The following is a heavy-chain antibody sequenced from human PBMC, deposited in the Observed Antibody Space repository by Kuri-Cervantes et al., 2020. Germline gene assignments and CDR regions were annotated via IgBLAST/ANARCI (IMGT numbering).Heavy chain of an antibody. D-gene: IGHD1/OR15-1a*01. CDR3: ARDQRSGTGAYAYYGMDV. Sequence: GESLKISCAASGFTFSGYSMNCVRQAPGKGLEWVSSISSSSSYIYYADSVKGLFTISRDNAKNSLYLKTNSLRAEDTAVYYCARDQRSGTGAYAYYGMDVWGQGTTVTVSS. V-gene: IGHV3-21*01. J-gene: IGHJ6*02. CDR2: ISSSSSYI. CDR1: GFTFSGYS.